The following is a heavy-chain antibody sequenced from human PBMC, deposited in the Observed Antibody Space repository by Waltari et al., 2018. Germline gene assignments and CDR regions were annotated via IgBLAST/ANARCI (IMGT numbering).Heavy chain of an antibody. V-gene: IGHV4-39*01. D-gene: IGHD2-2*01. CDR1: GGSISSSSYY. CDR2: IYYSWST. CDR3: ARHNIVVVPAAMSWTGTTFGHFDY. J-gene: IGHJ4*02. Sequence: QLQLQESGPGLVKPSETLSLTCTVSGGSISSSSYYWGWIRQPPGKGLEWIGSIYYSWSTYYNPSRNSRVTISVDTSKNQFSLKLSSVTAADTAVYYCARHNIVVVPAAMSWTGTTFGHFDYWGQGTLVTVSS.